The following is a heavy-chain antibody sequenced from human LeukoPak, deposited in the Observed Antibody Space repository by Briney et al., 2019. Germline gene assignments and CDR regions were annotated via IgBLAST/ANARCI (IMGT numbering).Heavy chain of an antibody. Sequence: SETLSLTCSVSGDSISRSDSYWDWIRQPPGKGLEWIGTLYYSGRTYYSPSLKSRVTMSVDTSKNQFSLNVRIVTAADTAVYYCARRRYYDGSGYLEWGQGTLLSVSS. CDR2: LYYSGRT. V-gene: IGHV4-39*01. CDR1: GDSISRSDSY. CDR3: ARRRYYDGSGYLE. D-gene: IGHD3-22*01. J-gene: IGHJ1*01.